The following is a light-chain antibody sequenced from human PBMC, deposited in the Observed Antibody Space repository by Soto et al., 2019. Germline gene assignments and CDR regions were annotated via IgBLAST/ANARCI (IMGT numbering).Light chain of an antibody. CDR1: QSVSSN. V-gene: IGKV3-15*01. CDR2: GAS. J-gene: IGKJ1*01. CDR3: QQHNNWPPWT. Sequence: EIVMTQSTATLSVYPGERATLYCRASQSVSSNFAWYQQKPGQAPSLLMYGASTRATGIPDRLSCSGSGTEFTLTISSLQSEDFAVYYCQQHNNWPPWTFGQGTKLEIK.